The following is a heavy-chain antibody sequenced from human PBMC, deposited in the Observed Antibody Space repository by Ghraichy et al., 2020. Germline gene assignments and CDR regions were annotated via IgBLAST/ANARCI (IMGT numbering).Heavy chain of an antibody. V-gene: IGHV3-21*01. CDR1: GFTFSSYS. D-gene: IGHD3-3*01. Sequence: RGSLRLSCAASGFTFSSYSMNWVRQAPGKGLEWVSSISSSSSYIYYADSVKGRFTISRDNAKNSLYLQMNSLRAEDTAVYYCASLLRFLESYYYGMDVWGQGTTVTVSS. CDR2: ISSSSSYI. CDR3: ASLLRFLESYYYGMDV. J-gene: IGHJ6*02.